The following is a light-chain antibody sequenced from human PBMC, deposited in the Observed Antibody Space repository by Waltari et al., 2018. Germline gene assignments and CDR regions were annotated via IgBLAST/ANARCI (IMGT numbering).Light chain of an antibody. CDR2: DVS. CDR3: SSYTGSSTLVV. CDR1: SSAGGGYNY. J-gene: IGLJ2*01. V-gene: IGLV2-14*03. Sequence: QSALTQPASVSGPPGQSITISCTGTSSAGGGYNYVAWYQQHPGKAPKLMIYDVSNRPSGVSSRFSGSKYGNTASLIISGLQAEDEADYYCSSYTGSSTLVVFGGGTKLTVL.